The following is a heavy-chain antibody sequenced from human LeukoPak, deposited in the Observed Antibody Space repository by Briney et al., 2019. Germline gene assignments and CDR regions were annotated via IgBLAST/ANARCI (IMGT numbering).Heavy chain of an antibody. CDR3: AKQVSYYYGSGSRNNWFDH. V-gene: IGHV3-30*18. CDR1: GFTFSSYG. J-gene: IGHJ5*02. Sequence: PGGSLRLSCAASGFTFSSYGMHWVRQAPGKGLEWVAFISYDGSNKYCADSVKGRFTISRDNSKNTLYLQMNSLRAEDTAVYYCAKQVSYYYGSGSRNNWFDHWGQGTLVTVSS. CDR2: ISYDGSNK. D-gene: IGHD3-10*01.